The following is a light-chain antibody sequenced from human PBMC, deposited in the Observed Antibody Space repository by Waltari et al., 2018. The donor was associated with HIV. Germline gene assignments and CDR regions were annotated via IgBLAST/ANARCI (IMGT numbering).Light chain of an antibody. V-gene: IGLV1-47*01. Sequence: QSVLTQPPSASGTPGQSVTITCSGSSPNIGRNFVYWYQQVPGTAPKLLIYRNNQRPSGVPDRFSGSKSGTSASLAISGLRAEDEADYYCAAWDDSLSGGVFGGGTKLTVL. CDR2: RNN. CDR1: SPNIGRNF. J-gene: IGLJ2*01. CDR3: AAWDDSLSGGV.